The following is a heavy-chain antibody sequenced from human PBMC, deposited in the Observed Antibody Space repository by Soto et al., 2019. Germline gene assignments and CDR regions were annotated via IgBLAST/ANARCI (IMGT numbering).Heavy chain of an antibody. CDR2: ISNDGRS. CDR3: ARLTNKSPQN. Sequence: EVQLVESGGGLVQPGGSLRLSCVASGFTFSSYWMHWVRQAPGKGLVWVSSISNDGRSIYADPVKGRFTISRDNAKYTLYPQMNSLRAEDTAVYYCARLTNKSPQNWGQGTLVIVSP. CDR1: GFTFSSYW. J-gene: IGHJ1*01. D-gene: IGHD3-9*01. V-gene: IGHV3-74*01.